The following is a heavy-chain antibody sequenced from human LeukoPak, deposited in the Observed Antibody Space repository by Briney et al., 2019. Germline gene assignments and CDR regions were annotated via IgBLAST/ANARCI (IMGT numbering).Heavy chain of an antibody. Sequence: QPGGTLRLSCAASGFTFSSYGMSWVRQAPGKGLEWVSAISGSGGSTYYADSVKGRFTISRDNSKNTLYLQMNSLRAEDTAVYYCAKDMGGTSFAFDIWGQGTMVTVSS. J-gene: IGHJ3*02. CDR3: AKDMGGTSFAFDI. D-gene: IGHD1-1*01. CDR1: GFTFSSYG. CDR2: ISGSGGST. V-gene: IGHV3-23*01.